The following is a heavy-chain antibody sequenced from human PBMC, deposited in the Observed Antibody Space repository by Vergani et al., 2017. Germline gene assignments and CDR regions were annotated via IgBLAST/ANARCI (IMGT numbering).Heavy chain of an antibody. J-gene: IGHJ3*02. CDR3: ARRGSSIAAAGSVAFDI. D-gene: IGHD6-13*01. CDR2: IFYSGST. V-gene: IGHV4-39*01. Sequence: QVQLPESGPGLVKPSETLSLTCTVSGGSISSSTYYWGWIRQPPGKGLEWIGTIFYSGSTYYNPSLKSRVTISVDTSKNQFSLNLSSVTAADTAVYYCARRGSSIAAAGSVAFDIWGQGTMVTVSS. CDR1: GGSISSSTYY.